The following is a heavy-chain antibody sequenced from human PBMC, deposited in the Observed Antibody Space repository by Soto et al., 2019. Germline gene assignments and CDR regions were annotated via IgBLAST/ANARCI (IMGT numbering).Heavy chain of an antibody. CDR3: AGEDGKRLSQSYFDY. J-gene: IGHJ4*02. D-gene: IGHD3-10*01. CDR2: IIPILGIA. Sequence: SVKVSCKASGGTFSSYTISWVRQAPGQGLEWMGRIIPILGIANYAQKFQGRVTITADKSTSTAYMELSSLRSEDTAEYYCAGEDGKRLSQSYFDYWGQGTLVTVSS. V-gene: IGHV1-69*04. CDR1: GGTFSSYT.